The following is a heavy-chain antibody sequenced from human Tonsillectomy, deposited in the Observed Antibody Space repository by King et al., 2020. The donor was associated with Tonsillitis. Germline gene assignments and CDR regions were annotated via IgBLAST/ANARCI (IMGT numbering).Heavy chain of an antibody. CDR2: IRHDGSNT. Sequence: VQLVESGGGVVQPGGSLRLSCAASGFTFSNYGMHWVRQAPGKGLEWVAFIRHDGSNTYCADSVKGRFTISRDNSKNTLYLQMNSLKTEDTAVYYCAKGAGAGFLDYWGQGPLVTVSS. V-gene: IGHV3-30*02. J-gene: IGHJ4*02. CDR1: GFTFSNYG. CDR3: AKGAGAGFLDY. D-gene: IGHD3-10*01.